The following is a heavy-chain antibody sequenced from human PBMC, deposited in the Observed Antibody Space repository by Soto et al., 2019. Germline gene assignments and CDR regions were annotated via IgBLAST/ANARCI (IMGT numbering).Heavy chain of an antibody. D-gene: IGHD3-3*01. J-gene: IGHJ5*02. Sequence: PSETLSLTCTVSGGSISSGDYYWSWIRQPPGKGLEWIGYIYYSGSTYYNPSLKSRVTISVDTSKNQFSLKLSSVTAADTAVYYCARCITIFGVVIPQNWFDPWGQGTLVTVSS. V-gene: IGHV4-30-4*01. CDR1: GGSISSGDYY. CDR2: IYYSGST. CDR3: ARCITIFGVVIPQNWFDP.